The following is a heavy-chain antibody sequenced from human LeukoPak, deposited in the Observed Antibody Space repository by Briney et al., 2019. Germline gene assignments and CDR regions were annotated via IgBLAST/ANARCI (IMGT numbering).Heavy chain of an antibody. CDR1: GGSITSGSYY. V-gene: IGHV4-39*01. CDR2: IYYSGST. Sequence: PSQTLSLTCAVSGGSITSGSYYWAWIRQPDGKGLEWIGSIYYSGSTYYNPSLKSRVTISVDTSKNQFSLKLSSVTAADTAVYYCARHVGNSGYAPFDYWGQGTLVTVSS. CDR3: ARHVGNSGYAPFDY. D-gene: IGHD5-12*01. J-gene: IGHJ4*02.